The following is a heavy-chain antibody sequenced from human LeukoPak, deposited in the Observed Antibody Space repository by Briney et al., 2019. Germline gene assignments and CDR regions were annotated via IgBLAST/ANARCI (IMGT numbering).Heavy chain of an antibody. CDR1: GFSFSTYV. CDR3: ATGAVPGYFRY. J-gene: IGHJ4*02. Sequence: GGSLRLSCAASGFSFSTYVMTWVRQAPGKGLEWDSTISGSGGSTYYADSVKGRFTISRDNSKNTLCLQMDSLRSEDTAVYYCATGAVPGYFRYWGQGTLVAVSS. D-gene: IGHD6-19*01. V-gene: IGHV3-23*01. CDR2: ISGSGGST.